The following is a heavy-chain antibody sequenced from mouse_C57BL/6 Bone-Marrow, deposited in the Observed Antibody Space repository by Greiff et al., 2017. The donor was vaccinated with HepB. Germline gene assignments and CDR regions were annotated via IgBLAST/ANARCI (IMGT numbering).Heavy chain of an antibody. J-gene: IGHJ1*03. V-gene: IGHV1-64*01. Sequence: VQLQQPGAELVKPGASVKLSCKASGYTFTSYWMHWVKQRPGQGLEWIGMIHPNSGSTNYNEKFKSKATLTVDKSSSTAYLQLSSLTSEASAVYYCARGYYGSSYYWYFDVWGTGTTVTVAS. CDR2: IHPNSGST. D-gene: IGHD1-1*01. CDR1: GYTFTSYW. CDR3: ARGYYGSSYYWYFDV.